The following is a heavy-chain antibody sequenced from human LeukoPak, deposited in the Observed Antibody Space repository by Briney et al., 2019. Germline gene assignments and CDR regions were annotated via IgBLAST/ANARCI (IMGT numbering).Heavy chain of an antibody. J-gene: IGHJ6*03. D-gene: IGHD5-18*01. CDR3: AKDGYSYGLGMDV. Sequence: GSLRLSCAASGFTFSSYAMSWVRQAPGKGLEWVSAISGSGGSTYYADSVKGRFTISRDNSENTLYLQMNSLRAEDTAVYYCAKDGYSYGLGMDVWGKGTTVTVSS. CDR2: ISGSGGST. CDR1: GFTFSSYA. V-gene: IGHV3-23*01.